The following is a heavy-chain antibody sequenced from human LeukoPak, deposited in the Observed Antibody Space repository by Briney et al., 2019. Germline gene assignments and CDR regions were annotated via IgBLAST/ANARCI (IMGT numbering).Heavy chain of an antibody. J-gene: IGHJ5*01. V-gene: IGHV3-23*01. D-gene: IGHD1-20*01. Sequence: GGSLRLSCAASGFTFSSYAMSWVRQAPGKGLEWVSAISGSGGSTYYADSVKGRFTISRDNAKNSLYLQMNSLRAEDTAVYYCARITAYDDSWGQGTLVTVSS. CDR2: ISGSGGST. CDR1: GFTFSSYA. CDR3: ARITAYDDS.